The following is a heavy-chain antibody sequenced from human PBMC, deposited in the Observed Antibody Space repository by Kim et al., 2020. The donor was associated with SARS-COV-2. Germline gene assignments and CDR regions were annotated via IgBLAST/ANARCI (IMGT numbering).Heavy chain of an antibody. Sequence: NYARKLQGRVNMTTDTSTSTAYMELRSLRSDDTAVYYCARLSSGPDAFDIWGQGTMVTVSS. J-gene: IGHJ3*02. V-gene: IGHV1-18*01. D-gene: IGHD3-22*01. CDR3: ARLSSGPDAFDI.